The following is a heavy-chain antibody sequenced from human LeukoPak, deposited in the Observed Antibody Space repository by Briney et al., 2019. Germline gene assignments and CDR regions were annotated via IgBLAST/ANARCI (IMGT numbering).Heavy chain of an antibody. Sequence: ASVKVSCKASGYTFTSYYMHWVRQAPGQGLEWMGWINPNSGGTNYAQKFQGRVTMTRDTSISTAYMELSRLRSDDTAVYYCARDQGYYDSSGYYFEPWGQGTLVTVSS. V-gene: IGHV1-2*02. CDR2: INPNSGGT. CDR1: GYTFTSYY. D-gene: IGHD3-22*01. J-gene: IGHJ5*02. CDR3: ARDQGYYDSSGYYFEP.